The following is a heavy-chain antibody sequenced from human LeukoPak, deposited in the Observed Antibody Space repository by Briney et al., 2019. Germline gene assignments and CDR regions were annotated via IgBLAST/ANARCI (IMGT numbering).Heavy chain of an antibody. D-gene: IGHD3-10*01. J-gene: IGHJ4*02. CDR1: GYSFTSYW. Sequence: GESLKISCKGSGYSFTSYWIGWVCQMPGKGLEWMGIIYPGDSDTRYSPSFQGQVTISADKSISTAYLQWSSLKASDTAMYYCARHTGSGSYYTLTDYWGQGTLVTVSS. CDR3: ARHTGSGSYYTLTDY. CDR2: IYPGDSDT. V-gene: IGHV5-51*01.